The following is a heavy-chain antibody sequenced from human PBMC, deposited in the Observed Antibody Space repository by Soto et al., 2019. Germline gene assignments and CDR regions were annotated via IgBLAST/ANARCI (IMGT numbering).Heavy chain of an antibody. CDR2: INPNSGGT. Sequence: GASVKVSCKASGYTFTGYYMHWVRQAPGQGLEWMGWINPNSGGTNYAQKFQGWVTMTRDTSISTAYMELSRLRSDDTAVYYCARGRAAPEYYFDYWGQGTLVTVSS. J-gene: IGHJ4*02. D-gene: IGHD6-6*01. V-gene: IGHV1-2*04. CDR1: GYTFTGYY. CDR3: ARGRAAPEYYFDY.